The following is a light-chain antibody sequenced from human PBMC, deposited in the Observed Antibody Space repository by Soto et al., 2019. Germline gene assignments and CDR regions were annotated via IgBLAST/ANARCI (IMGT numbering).Light chain of an antibody. CDR3: CSYTTSNTCQIV. CDR1: SSDVGGYNY. CDR2: DVS. Sequence: QSALTQPASVSGSPGQSITISCTGTSSDVGGYNYVSWYQQHPGKAPKFMIYDVSNRPSGVSNRFSGSKSGNMASLTISGLQAEDEADYYCCSYTTSNTCQIVFGTGTKLTVL. J-gene: IGLJ1*01. V-gene: IGLV2-14*01.